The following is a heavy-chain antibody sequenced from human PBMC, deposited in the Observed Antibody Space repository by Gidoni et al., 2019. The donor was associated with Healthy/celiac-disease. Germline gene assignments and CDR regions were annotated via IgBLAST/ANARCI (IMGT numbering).Heavy chain of an antibody. V-gene: IGHV3-23*01. CDR3: AKENTVTTPIDY. CDR2: ISGSGGST. CDR1: GFTFSSSA. Sequence: EVQLLVSGGGLVQPGGSLRLSCAASGFTFSSSAMRWVRQAPGKGLEWVSAISGSGGSTYYADSVKGRFTSSRDNSKNTLYLQMNSLGAEDTAVYYCAKENTVTTPIDYWGQRTLVTVSS. J-gene: IGHJ4*02. D-gene: IGHD4-17*01.